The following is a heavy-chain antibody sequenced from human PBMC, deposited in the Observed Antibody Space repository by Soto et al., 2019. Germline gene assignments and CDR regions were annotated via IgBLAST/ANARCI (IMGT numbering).Heavy chain of an antibody. Sequence: KPGGALRLSCAASGFTFTRYSMNWVRQAPGKGLEWVSSISSTTTYIYYGDSMKGRFTISRDNAKNSLYLEMNSLRAEDTAVYYFARESEDLTSNFDYWGQGTLVTVSS. CDR1: GFTFTRYS. V-gene: IGHV3-21*06. J-gene: IGHJ4*02. CDR2: ISSTTTYI. CDR3: ARESEDLTSNFDY.